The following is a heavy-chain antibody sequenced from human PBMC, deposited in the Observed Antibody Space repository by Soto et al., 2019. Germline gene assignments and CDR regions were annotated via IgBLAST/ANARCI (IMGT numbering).Heavy chain of an antibody. CDR1: GFTFSTYS. CDR3: ARDVWHCGSNSCYFYGMDV. V-gene: IGHV3-30-3*01. CDR2: VSSDGTRT. Sequence: QVHLVESGGGLVQPGRSLRLSCAGSGFTFSTYSVHWVRQAPGKGLEWVAVVSSDGTRTYYADPVKGRFTISRDNSMDTMFMQMNSLRVEDTAVYYCARDVWHCGSNSCYFYGMDVWGQGTTVTVSS. J-gene: IGHJ6*02. D-gene: IGHD2-2*01.